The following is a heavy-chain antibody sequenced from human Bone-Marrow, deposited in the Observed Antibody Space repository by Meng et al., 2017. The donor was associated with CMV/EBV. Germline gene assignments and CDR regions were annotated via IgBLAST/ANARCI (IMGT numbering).Heavy chain of an antibody. CDR3: ARDYSGSYIEGVY. D-gene: IGHD1-26*01. V-gene: IGHV3-30-3*01. Sequence: LSLTCAASGFTFSSYAMHWVRQAPGKGLEWVAVISYDGSNKYYADSVKGRFTISRDNSKNTLYLQMNSLRAEDTAVYYCARDYSGSYIEGVYWGQGPLVPVPS. CDR1: GFTFSSYA. CDR2: ISYDGSNK. J-gene: IGHJ4*02.